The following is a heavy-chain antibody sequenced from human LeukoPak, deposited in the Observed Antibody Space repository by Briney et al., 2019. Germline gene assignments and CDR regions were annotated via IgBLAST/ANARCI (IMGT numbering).Heavy chain of an antibody. Sequence: PGGSLRLSCAASGFTFSSYAMSWVRQAPGKGLEWVSAISGSGGSTYYADSVKGRFTISRDNSKNTLYLQMNSLRAEDTAVYYCAKSMDIVVVPAADYWGQGTLVTVSS. D-gene: IGHD2-2*03. V-gene: IGHV3-23*01. J-gene: IGHJ4*02. CDR3: AKSMDIVVVPAADY. CDR1: GFTFSSYA. CDR2: ISGSGGST.